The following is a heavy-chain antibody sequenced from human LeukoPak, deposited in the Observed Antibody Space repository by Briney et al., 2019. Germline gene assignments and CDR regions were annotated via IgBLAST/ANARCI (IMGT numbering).Heavy chain of an antibody. Sequence: ASVKVSCKASGYTFSSYGINRVRQAPGQGLEWMGWMNPNSGNTVYAQKFQGRVTMTRNTSISTAYMWLSSLRSEDTAVYYCARGLTYYYDSIDYWGQGALVTVSS. CDR1: GYTFSSYG. CDR2: MNPNSGNT. CDR3: ARGLTYYYDSIDY. V-gene: IGHV1-8*02. J-gene: IGHJ4*02. D-gene: IGHD3-22*01.